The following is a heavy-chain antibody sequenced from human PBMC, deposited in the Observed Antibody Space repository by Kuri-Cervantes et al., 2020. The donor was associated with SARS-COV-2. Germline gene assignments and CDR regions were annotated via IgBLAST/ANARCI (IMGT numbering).Heavy chain of an antibody. J-gene: IGHJ4*02. Sequence: SETLSLTCAVSGVTVSGGTYYWSWIRQPAGKGLEWIGHLDASGSTSYNPSLMGRVTISLDTSKNQVSLRLTSATAADTAVYYCGRVSWIQLWRRYSDSRGQGTLVTVSS. CDR3: GRVSWIQLWRRYSDS. D-gene: IGHD5-18*01. CDR2: LDASGST. CDR1: GVTVSGGTYY. V-gene: IGHV4-61*09.